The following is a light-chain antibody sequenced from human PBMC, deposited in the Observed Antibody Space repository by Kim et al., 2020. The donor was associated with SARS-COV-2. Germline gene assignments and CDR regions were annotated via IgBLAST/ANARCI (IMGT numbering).Light chain of an antibody. V-gene: IGLV1-44*01. CDR3: AAWDDSLNDNYV. CDR2: SNN. J-gene: IGLJ1*01. Sequence: QSVLTQPPSASGTPGQRVTISCSGSSSNIGSNTVNWYQQLPGTAPKLLIYSNNQRPSGVPDRLSGSKSGTSASLAISGLQSEDEADYYCAAWDDSLNDNYVFGTGTKVTVL. CDR1: SSNIGSNT.